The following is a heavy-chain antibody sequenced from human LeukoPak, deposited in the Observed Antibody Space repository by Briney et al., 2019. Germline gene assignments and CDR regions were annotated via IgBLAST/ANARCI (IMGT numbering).Heavy chain of an antibody. CDR3: VEGNSMDH. CDR1: GFTFSDYY. V-gene: IGHV3-7*03. Sequence: GGSLRLSCAASGFTFSDYYMSWIRQAPGKGLEWVANIKEDGSQKQYLDSVKGRFTISRDNARNSLYLQMNSLRAEDTAVYYCVEGNSMDHWGQGTLVTVSS. CDR2: IKEDGSQK. D-gene: IGHD1-7*01. J-gene: IGHJ4*02.